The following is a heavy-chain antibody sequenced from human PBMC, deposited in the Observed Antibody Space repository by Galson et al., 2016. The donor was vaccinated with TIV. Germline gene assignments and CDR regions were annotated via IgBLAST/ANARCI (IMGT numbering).Heavy chain of an antibody. Sequence: PVKVSCKATGYTFTSFGIAWVRQAPGQGLEWMGWISGYNGKTYYAQKFQDRVTMTTDTSTNTAYMELRSLRSDDTAVYYCTRDRSIAAPRDMDVWGQGTAVTVSS. CDR1: GYTFTSFG. D-gene: IGHD6-6*01. CDR2: ISGYNGKT. J-gene: IGHJ6*02. CDR3: TRDRSIAAPRDMDV. V-gene: IGHV1-18*01.